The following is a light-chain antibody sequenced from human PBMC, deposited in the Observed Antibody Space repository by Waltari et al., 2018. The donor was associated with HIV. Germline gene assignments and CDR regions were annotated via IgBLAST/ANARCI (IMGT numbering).Light chain of an antibody. J-gene: IGLJ3*02. CDR1: RSDVGGFNY. V-gene: IGLV2-14*03. CDR3: SSYTSSSTWV. CDR2: DVT. Sequence: QSALTQPASMSGSPGQSITISCTGTRSDVGGFNYVSWYQQHPGKAPKLMIYDVTNRPSGVSNRFSGSKSGNTASLTISGLQLEDEADYYCSSYTSSSTWVFGGGTKLTVL.